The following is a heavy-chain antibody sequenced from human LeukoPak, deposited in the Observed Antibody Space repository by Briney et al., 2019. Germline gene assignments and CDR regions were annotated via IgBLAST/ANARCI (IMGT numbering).Heavy chain of an antibody. CDR1: GFTFSSYA. CDR2: ISYDGSNK. CDR3: AREPPDYDFWSGYHPAPFDY. Sequence: PGGSLRLSCAASGFTFSSYAMHWVRQAPGKGLEWVAVISYDGSNKYYADSVKGRFTISRDNSKNTLYLQMNSLRAEDTAVYYCAREPPDYDFWSGYHPAPFDYWGQGTLVTVSS. V-gene: IGHV3-30-3*01. D-gene: IGHD3-3*01. J-gene: IGHJ4*02.